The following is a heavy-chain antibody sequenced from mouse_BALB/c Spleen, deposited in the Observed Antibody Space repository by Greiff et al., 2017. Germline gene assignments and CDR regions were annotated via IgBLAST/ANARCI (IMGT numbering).Heavy chain of an antibody. CDR2: INSNGGST. CDR3: ARSYYSHDELAY. D-gene: IGHD2-14*01. Sequence: EVKLQESGGGLVKLGGSLKLSCAASGFTFSSYYMSWVRQTPEKRLELVAAINSNGGSTYYPDTVKGRFTISRDNAKNTLYLQMSSLKSEDTALYYCARSYYSHDELAYWGQGTLVTVSA. J-gene: IGHJ3*01. CDR1: GFTFSSYY. V-gene: IGHV5-6-2*01.